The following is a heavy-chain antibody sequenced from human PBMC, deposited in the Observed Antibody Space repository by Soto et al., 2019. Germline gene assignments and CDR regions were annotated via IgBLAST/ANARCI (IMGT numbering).Heavy chain of an antibody. D-gene: IGHD5-18*01. CDR1: SRYISSGDYY. CDR2: SYYSGST. Sequence: QVQLQESGPGLVKPSQTLSLTCTVSSRYISSGDYYWSWIRQPPGKGLDRIGYSYYSGSTYYNPSLKSRVTISVATSKNQFSLKLSSVTAADTAVYYCARARSTAIAYWGQGTLVTVSS. CDR3: ARARSTAIAY. V-gene: IGHV4-30-4*01. J-gene: IGHJ4*02.